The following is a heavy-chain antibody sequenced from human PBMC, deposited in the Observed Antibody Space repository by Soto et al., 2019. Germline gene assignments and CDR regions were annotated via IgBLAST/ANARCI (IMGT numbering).Heavy chain of an antibody. J-gene: IGHJ5*02. CDR2: TYYGSKWYN. CDR1: GDSVSSNSAA. CDR3: AMDNCSSTSCYANWFDP. V-gene: IGHV6-1*01. D-gene: IGHD2-2*01. Sequence: SQTLSLTCVISGDSVSSNSAAWNWIRQSPSRGLEWLGRTYYGSKWYNDYAVSVKSRITINPDTSKNQFSLQLNSVTPEDTAVYYCAMDNCSSTSCYANWFDPWGQGTLVTVSS.